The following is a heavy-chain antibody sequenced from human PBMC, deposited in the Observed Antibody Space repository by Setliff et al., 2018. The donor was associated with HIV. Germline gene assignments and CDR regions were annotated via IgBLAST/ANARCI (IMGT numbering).Heavy chain of an antibody. CDR1: GGSISSYY. CDR2: IYYSGST. J-gene: IGHJ6*03. CDR3: ARVSSTYWYSIFRNYYYHMDV. V-gene: IGHV4-59*08. D-gene: IGHD2-8*02. Sequence: KPSETLSLTCTVSGGSISSYYWSWIRQPPGKGLEWIGYIYYSGSTNYNPSLKSRVTISVDTSKNQFSLKLSSVTAADTAVYYCARVSSTYWYSIFRNYYYHMDVWGKGTTVTVSS.